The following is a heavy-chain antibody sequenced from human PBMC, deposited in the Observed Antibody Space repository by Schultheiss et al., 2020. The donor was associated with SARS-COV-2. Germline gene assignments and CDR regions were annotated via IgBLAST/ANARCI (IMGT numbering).Heavy chain of an antibody. CDR1: GGSFSGYY. J-gene: IGHJ5*02. CDR3: ARVGGHPVYNWFDP. Sequence: SETLSLTCAVYGGSFSGYYWSWIRQPPGKGLEWIGYIYYSGSTYYNPSVKSLVTISVDTSKNQFSLKLSSVTAADTAVYYCARVGGHPVYNWFDPWGQGTLVTVSS. CDR2: IYYSGST. V-gene: IGHV4-34*09. D-gene: IGHD3-16*01.